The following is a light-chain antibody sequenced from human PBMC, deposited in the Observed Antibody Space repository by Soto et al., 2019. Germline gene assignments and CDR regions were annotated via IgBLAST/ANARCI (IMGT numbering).Light chain of an antibody. J-gene: IGKJ3*01. V-gene: IGKV1-39*01. CDR2: ASA. CDR1: QSISSY. CDR3: QQSYSNPWRT. Sequence: IQMTQSPSSVSACVGDRVPITCRASQSISSYVDWYQQKREEAAKIVVYASASLQRGVPLRFSGTGSGTDFTLTISRLQPEDFATYFCQQSYSNPWRTVDPGTKVDRK.